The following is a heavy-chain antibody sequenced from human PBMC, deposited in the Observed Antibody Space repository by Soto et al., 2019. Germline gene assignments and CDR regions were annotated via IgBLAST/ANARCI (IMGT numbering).Heavy chain of an antibody. J-gene: IGHJ4*02. CDR3: AHRVLRAVFGLVTTTAIYFDF. Sequence: QITLNESGPTVVNPTETLTLTCTFSGSSLTTSGVGVGWVRQSPGKAPEWLAFIYWDDDKRYSTSLKSRLTITKDTSKNQVVLTMANVDPADTATYYCAHRVLRAVFGLVTTTAIYFDFWGQGTPVVVSS. CDR1: GSSLTTSGVG. CDR2: IYWDDDK. D-gene: IGHD3-3*01. V-gene: IGHV2-5*02.